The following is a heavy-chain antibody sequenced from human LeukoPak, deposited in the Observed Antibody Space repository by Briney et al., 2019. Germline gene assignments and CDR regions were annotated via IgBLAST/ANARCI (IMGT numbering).Heavy chain of an antibody. D-gene: IGHD3-22*01. J-gene: IGHJ4*02. CDR3: ARDPTPDYYDSSGYRHFDY. CDR1: GYTFTNYG. CDR2: ISAYNGNT. V-gene: IGHV1-18*01. Sequence: ASVKVSCKASGYTFTNYGFSWVRQAPGQGLEWMGWISAYNGNTNYAQKLQGRVTMTTDTSTSTAYMELRSLRSDDTAVYYCARDPTPDYYDSSGYRHFDYWGQGTLVTVSS.